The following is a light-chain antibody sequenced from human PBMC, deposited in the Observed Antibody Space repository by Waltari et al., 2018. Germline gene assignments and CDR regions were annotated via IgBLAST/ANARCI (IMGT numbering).Light chain of an antibody. CDR2: AAS. CDR1: HSVSSNN. J-gene: IGKJ1*01. Sequence: EIVLTQSPGTLSLSPGDRATLSCRASHSVSSNNLAWYQQKPGQAPRLLIYAASSRATGITDRFCGSGSGTDFTLTISRVEPEDFAVYYCQQYANSPRTFGQGTKVEIK. V-gene: IGKV3-20*01. CDR3: QQYANSPRT.